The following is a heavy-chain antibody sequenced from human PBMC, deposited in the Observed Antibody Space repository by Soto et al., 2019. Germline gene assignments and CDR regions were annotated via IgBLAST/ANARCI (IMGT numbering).Heavy chain of an antibody. J-gene: IGHJ4*02. CDR1: GDSVSSNSAA. V-gene: IGHV6-1*01. CDR2: TYYRSKWYN. D-gene: IGHD1-7*01. CDR3: ARGDKQTAITGTTHFDY. Sequence: PSQTLSLTCAISGDSVSSNSAAWNWIRQSPSRGLEWLGRTYYRSKWYNDYAVSVKSRITINPDTSKNQFSLQLNSVTPEDTAVYYCARGDKQTAITGTTHFDYWGQGTLVTVSS.